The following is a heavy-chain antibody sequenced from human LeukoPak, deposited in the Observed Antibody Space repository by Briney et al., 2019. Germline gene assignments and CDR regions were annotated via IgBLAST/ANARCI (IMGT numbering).Heavy chain of an antibody. J-gene: IGHJ4*02. CDR2: ISLYNGNT. V-gene: IGHV1-18*01. D-gene: IGHD3-22*01. CDR3: ARGGLNYYYDSSGYYDY. CDR1: GYTFTSYG. Sequence: ASVKVSSKASGYTFTSYGISWVRQAPGQGLEWMGWISLYNGNTNYAQKLQGRVTTTTDTSTSTAYMELRSLRSDDTAVYYCARGGLNYYYDSSGYYDYWGQGTLVTVSS.